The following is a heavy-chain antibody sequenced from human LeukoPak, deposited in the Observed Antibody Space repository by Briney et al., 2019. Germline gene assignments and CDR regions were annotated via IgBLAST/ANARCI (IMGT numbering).Heavy chain of an antibody. Sequence: AAVKVSCKASGYTFTSYGISWVRQAPGQGLEWMGWISVYNGNTNYAQKLQGRVTMTTDTSTSTAYMELRSLRSDDTAVYYCASFPNAAAGPDYYYYGMDVWGQGTTVTVSS. J-gene: IGHJ6*02. CDR3: ASFPNAAAGPDYYYYGMDV. CDR2: ISVYNGNT. D-gene: IGHD6-13*01. CDR1: GYTFTSYG. V-gene: IGHV1-18*01.